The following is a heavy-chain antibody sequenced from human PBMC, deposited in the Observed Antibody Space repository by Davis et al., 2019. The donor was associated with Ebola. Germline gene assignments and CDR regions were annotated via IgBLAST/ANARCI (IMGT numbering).Heavy chain of an antibody. J-gene: IGHJ4*02. CDR3: ARGDSSGWYDALGY. CDR1: GYTFTSYD. V-gene: IGHV1-8*01. D-gene: IGHD6-19*01. Sequence: ASVKVSCKASGYTFTSYDINWVRQATGQGLEWMGWMNPNSGNTGYAQKFQGRVTMTRDTSISTAYMELRSLKSDDTAVYYCARGDSSGWYDALGYWGQGTLVTVSS. CDR2: MNPNSGNT.